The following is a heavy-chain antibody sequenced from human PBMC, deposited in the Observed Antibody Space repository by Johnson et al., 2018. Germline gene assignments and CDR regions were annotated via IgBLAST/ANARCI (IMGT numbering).Heavy chain of an antibody. J-gene: IGHJ6*03. CDR3: ARCGGGDYRYYYYMDV. CDR1: GFTFRRYW. V-gene: IGHV3-7*01. D-gene: IGHD4-17*01. Sequence: SCAASGFTFRRYWMSWVRQAPGKGLEWVANIKQDGSEKYYVDSVKGRFTISRDNAKNSLYLQMNSLRAEDTAVYYCARCGGGDYRYYYYMDVWGKGTTVTVSS. CDR2: IKQDGSEK.